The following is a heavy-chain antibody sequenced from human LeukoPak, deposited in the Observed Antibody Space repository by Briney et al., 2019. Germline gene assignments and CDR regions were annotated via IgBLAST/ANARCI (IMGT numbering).Heavy chain of an antibody. CDR2: FSISDGKT. Sequence: GGSLRLSCAASGFTLSSTAMSWVRQAPGKGLEWVSTFSISDGKTYYADSVKGRYSISKDTSKNTLYVQMNSLRAEDTAVYYCAKLGTSDDYWGQGTLVTVSS. V-gene: IGHV3-23*01. CDR3: AKLGTSDDY. J-gene: IGHJ4*02. D-gene: IGHD2-2*01. CDR1: GFTLSSTA.